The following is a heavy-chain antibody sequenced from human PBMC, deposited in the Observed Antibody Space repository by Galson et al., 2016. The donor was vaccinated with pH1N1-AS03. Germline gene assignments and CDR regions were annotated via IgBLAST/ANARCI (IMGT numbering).Heavy chain of an antibody. D-gene: IGHD1-7*01. J-gene: IGHJ4*02. V-gene: IGHV2-5*02. Sequence: PALVKPTQTLTLTCTLSGFSISTSGIGVGWIRQPPGKALEWLAFIYWDDDDRYSPSLQSRLTIRKDTSKNQVVLTMTNMDPSDTATYFCARRREAELFFDQCGQATLVTVAS. CDR3: ARRREAELFFDQ. CDR1: GFSISTSGIG. CDR2: IYWDDDD.